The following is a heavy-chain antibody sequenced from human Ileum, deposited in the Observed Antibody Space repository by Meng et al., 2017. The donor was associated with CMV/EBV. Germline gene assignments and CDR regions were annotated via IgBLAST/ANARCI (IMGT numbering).Heavy chain of an antibody. CDR3: ASRQVFGVVINFDY. V-gene: IGHV1-69*05. J-gene: IGHJ4*02. CDR1: GGPFTSSA. D-gene: IGHD3-3*01. CDR2: IIPIFGTA. Sequence: ASGGPFTSSAITWVRQAPAQGLEWMGGIIPIFGTANYAQKFQGRVTITTDESTSTAYMELSSLRSEDTAVYYCASRQVFGVVINFDYWGQGTLVTVSS.